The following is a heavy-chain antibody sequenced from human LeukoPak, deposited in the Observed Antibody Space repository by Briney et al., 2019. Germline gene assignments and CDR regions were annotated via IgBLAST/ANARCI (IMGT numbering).Heavy chain of an antibody. CDR3: ANHESSSSSSYYYYMDV. CDR2: ISGSGGST. J-gene: IGHJ6*03. D-gene: IGHD6-6*01. Sequence: PGGSLRLSCAASGFTFSSYAMSWVRQAPGKGLEWVSVISGSGGSTYYADSVKGRFTISRDNSKNTLYLQMNSLRSEDTAVYYCANHESSSSSSYYYYMDVWGKGTTVTVSS. V-gene: IGHV3-23*01. CDR1: GFTFSSYA.